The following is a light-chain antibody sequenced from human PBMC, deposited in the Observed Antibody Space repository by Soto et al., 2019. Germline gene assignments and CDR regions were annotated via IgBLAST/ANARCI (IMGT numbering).Light chain of an antibody. V-gene: IGKV3-15*01. CDR3: QQYHTDWT. Sequence: PGGGATLSCRASQSVTSNYLAWYQQKPGQAPRLLIYAASIRATGIPDRFSGGGSGTEFTLTISSLQADDYATFYCQQYHTDWTFGQGTKVDI. CDR1: QSVTSN. CDR2: AAS. J-gene: IGKJ1*01.